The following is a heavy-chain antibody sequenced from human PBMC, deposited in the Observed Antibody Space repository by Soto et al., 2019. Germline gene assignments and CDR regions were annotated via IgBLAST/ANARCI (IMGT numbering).Heavy chain of an antibody. CDR2: IYPGDSDT. J-gene: IGHJ6*03. V-gene: IGHV5-51*01. CDR3: ARAIYGDYPPYYMDV. D-gene: IGHD4-17*01. CDR1: GYSFTSYW. Sequence: GESLKISCKGSGYSFTSYWIGWVRQMPGKGLEWMGIIYPGDSDTRYSPSFQGQVTISADKSISTAYLQWSSLKASDTAMYYCARAIYGDYPPYYMDVWGKGTTVTVSS.